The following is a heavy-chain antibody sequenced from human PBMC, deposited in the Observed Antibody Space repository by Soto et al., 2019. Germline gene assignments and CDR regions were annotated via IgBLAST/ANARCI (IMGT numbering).Heavy chain of an antibody. J-gene: IGHJ4*02. CDR1: GGSISSGGYY. V-gene: IGHV4-39*01. D-gene: IGHD2-15*01. CDR3: ARHTPAISISDH. CDR2: IYYSGRT. Sequence: SETLSLTCTVSGGSISSGGYYWSWIRQHPGKGLEWIGYIYYSGRTYYNPSLKSRVTISVDTSKNQFSLKLSSVTAADTAVYYCARHTPAISISDHWGQGTLVTAPQ.